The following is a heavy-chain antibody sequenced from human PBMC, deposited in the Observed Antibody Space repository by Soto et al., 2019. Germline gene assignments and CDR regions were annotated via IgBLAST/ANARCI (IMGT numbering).Heavy chain of an antibody. CDR3: ARVVHSSGWSTNWFDP. CDR2: IYYSGST. V-gene: IGHV4-39*01. D-gene: IGHD3-22*01. CDR1: GDSVSSTNYY. J-gene: IGHJ5*02. Sequence: QLQLLESGPGLVRPSETLSLTCTVFGDSVSSTNYYWGWIRQPPGKGLEWIATIYYSGSTYHHPSLKSRLTISVDMSRNQFSLQLTSVTAADTAVYYCARVVHSSGWSTNWFDPWGQGTLVTVSS.